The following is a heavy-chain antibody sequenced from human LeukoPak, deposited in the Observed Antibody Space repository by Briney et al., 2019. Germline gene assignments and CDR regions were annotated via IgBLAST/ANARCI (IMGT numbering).Heavy chain of an antibody. CDR1: GFTFSTYA. Sequence: GGSLRLSCAASGFTFSTYAMSWVRQAPGKGLEWVSAFSGSGGSTYYADSVKGRFTISRDNSKNTLYLQMNSLRAEDTAVYYCARGAGGYSYGLGDWYFDLWGRGTLVTVSS. CDR3: ARGAGGYSYGLGDWYFDL. J-gene: IGHJ2*01. V-gene: IGHV3-23*01. D-gene: IGHD5-18*01. CDR2: FSGSGGST.